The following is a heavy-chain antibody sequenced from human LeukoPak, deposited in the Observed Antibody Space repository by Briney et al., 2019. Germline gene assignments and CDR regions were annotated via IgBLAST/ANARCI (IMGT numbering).Heavy chain of an antibody. V-gene: IGHV4-59*12. D-gene: IGHD4-17*01. CDR2: IYYSGST. Sequence: SETLSLTCTVSGGSFSTYYWSWIRQPPGKGLEWIGYIYYSGSTNYNPSLQSRVTISVDTSKNQFSLKLSSVTAADTAVYYCAREEDYAPGFDPWGQGTLVTVSS. J-gene: IGHJ5*02. CDR3: AREEDYAPGFDP. CDR1: GGSFSTYY.